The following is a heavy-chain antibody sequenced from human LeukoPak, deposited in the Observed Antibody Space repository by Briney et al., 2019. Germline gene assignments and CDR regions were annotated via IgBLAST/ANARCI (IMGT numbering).Heavy chain of an antibody. Sequence: GASVKVSCKASGYTFTSYDINWVRQATGQGLEWMGWMNPNSGNTGYAQKFQGRVTMTRNTSISTAYMELSSLRSEDTAVYYCARDPPPVGGATIPYYYGMDVWGQGTTVTVSS. CDR3: ARDPPPVGGATIPYYYGMDV. D-gene: IGHD5-12*01. J-gene: IGHJ6*02. V-gene: IGHV1-8*01. CDR1: GYTFTSYD. CDR2: MNPNSGNT.